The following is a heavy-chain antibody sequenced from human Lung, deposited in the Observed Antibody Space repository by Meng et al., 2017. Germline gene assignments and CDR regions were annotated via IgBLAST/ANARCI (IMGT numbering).Heavy chain of an antibody. D-gene: IGHD4-23*01. V-gene: IGHV3-33*08. J-gene: IGHJ4*02. CDR3: ARSALDGNMFYFDY. Sequence: GGSLRLSCTVSGGSISSSSYYWGWIRQPPGKGLEWVAVIWYDGSYDYYADSVKGRFTISRDNSKNTLYLQVNSLRAEDTAVYYCARSALDGNMFYFDYWGQGTLVTVSS. CDR2: IWYDGSYD. CDR1: GGSISSSSYY.